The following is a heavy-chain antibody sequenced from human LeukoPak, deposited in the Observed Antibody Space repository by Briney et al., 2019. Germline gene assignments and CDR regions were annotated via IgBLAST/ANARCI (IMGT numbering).Heavy chain of an antibody. Sequence: SQTLSLTCAVSGGSISSGGYSWSWIRQPPGKGLEWIGYIHPSGSTYYNPSLKSRVTISVDRSKNQFSLKLSSVTAADTAVYYCARACPYYDFWSGYSNWFDPWGQGTLVTVSS. V-gene: IGHV4-30-2*01. CDR1: GGSISSGGYS. J-gene: IGHJ5*02. CDR3: ARACPYYDFWSGYSNWFDP. D-gene: IGHD3-3*01. CDR2: IHPSGST.